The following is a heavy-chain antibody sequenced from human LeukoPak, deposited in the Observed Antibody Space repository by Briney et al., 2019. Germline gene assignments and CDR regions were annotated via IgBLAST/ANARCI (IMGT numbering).Heavy chain of an antibody. V-gene: IGHV3-21*01. J-gene: IGHJ4*02. D-gene: IGHD3-22*01. CDR2: ISSSSSYI. CDR1: GFTFSSYS. CDR3: ARVCAYYYDSSGYYGNCY. Sequence: GGSLRLSCAASGFTFSSYSMNWVRQAPGKGLEWVSSISSSSSYIYYADSVKGRFTISRDNAKNSLYLQMNSLRAEDTAVYYCARVCAYYYDSSGYYGNCYWGQGTLVTVSS.